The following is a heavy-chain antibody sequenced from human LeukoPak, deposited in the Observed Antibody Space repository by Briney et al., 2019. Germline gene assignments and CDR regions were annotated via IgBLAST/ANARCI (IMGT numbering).Heavy chain of an antibody. V-gene: IGHV5-51*01. CDR3: ARLMDSGSYFVAFDI. Sequence: GESLKISCQTAGYIFANYWTGWVRQTPERGLEWVGIILPYDSDTTYSPSFQGHVIISADKSTSTAFLQWISLKASDTAMYYCARLMDSGSYFVAFDIWGQGTMVTVSS. CDR2: ILPYDSDT. J-gene: IGHJ3*02. CDR1: GYIFANYW. D-gene: IGHD1-26*01.